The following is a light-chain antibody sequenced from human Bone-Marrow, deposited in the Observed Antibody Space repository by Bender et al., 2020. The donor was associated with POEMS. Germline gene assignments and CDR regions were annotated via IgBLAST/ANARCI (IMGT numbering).Light chain of an antibody. CDR2: RDR. Sequence: SYDLTQPLSESVALGQTARITCGGNNIGTKNVHWYQHKPGQAPVLVIFRDRDRPSGIPERFSGSNSGDTATLTISSAQAGDEADYYCQVWDSNTHVFGGGTKLTV. CDR3: QVWDSNTHV. V-gene: IGLV3-9*01. CDR1: NIGTKN. J-gene: IGLJ2*01.